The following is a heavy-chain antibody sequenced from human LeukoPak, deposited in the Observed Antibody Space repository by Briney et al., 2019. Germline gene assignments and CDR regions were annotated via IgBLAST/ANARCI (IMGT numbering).Heavy chain of an antibody. CDR3: ARLPVGGFRELFYFDY. Sequence: SETLSLTCTVSGVSISSYYWSWIRQPPGKGLEWIGYIYYSGSTNYNPSLKSRVTISVDTSKNQFSLKLSSVTAADTAVYYCARLPVGGFRELFYFDYWGQGTLVTVSS. CDR2: IYYSGST. D-gene: IGHD3-10*01. V-gene: IGHV4-59*08. CDR1: GVSISSYY. J-gene: IGHJ4*02.